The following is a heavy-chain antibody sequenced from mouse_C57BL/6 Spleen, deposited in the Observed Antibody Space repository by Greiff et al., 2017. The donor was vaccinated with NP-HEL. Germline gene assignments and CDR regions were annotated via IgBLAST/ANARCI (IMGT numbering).Heavy chain of an antibody. CDR2: IYPGGGYT. J-gene: IGHJ2*01. D-gene: IGHD1-1*01. CDR1: GYTFTNYW. CDR3: ARSATVVAGGYFGY. Sequence: VQLQQSGAELVRPGTSVKMSCKASGYTFTNYWIGWAKQRPGHGLEWIGDIYPGGGYTTYNEKLKGKATLTADKSSSPAYMQYSSLTTEDSAIYYCARSATVVAGGYFGYWGQGTTLTVSS. V-gene: IGHV1-63*01.